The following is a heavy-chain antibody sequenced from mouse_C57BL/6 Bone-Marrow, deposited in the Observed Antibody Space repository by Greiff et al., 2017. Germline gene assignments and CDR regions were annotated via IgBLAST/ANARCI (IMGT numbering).Heavy chain of an antibody. D-gene: IGHD1-1*01. Sequence: EVKLVESGGGLVKPGGSLKLSCAASGFTFSSYAMSWVRQTPEKRLEWVATISDGGSYTYYADTVKGRFTISRDNARNTLYLQMSSLKSEDTAMYYCTRGGDYGQGFDYWGQGTTLTVSS. CDR2: ISDGGSYT. CDR3: TRGGDYGQGFDY. J-gene: IGHJ2*01. V-gene: IGHV5-4*03. CDR1: GFTFSSYA.